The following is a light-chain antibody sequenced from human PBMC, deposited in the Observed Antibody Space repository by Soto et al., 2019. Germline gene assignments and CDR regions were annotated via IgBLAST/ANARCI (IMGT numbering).Light chain of an antibody. V-gene: IGLV2-14*01. CDR3: DSYTSSGTYV. CDR2: DVS. Sequence: QSALTQPASVSGSPGQSIAISCTGSNSDVADYKFVSWYHQHPGKAPKLMIYDVSSRPSGVSNRFSGSKSGNTASLTISGLQAEDEADYYCDSYTSSGTYVFGSGTKVTVL. J-gene: IGLJ1*01. CDR1: NSDVADYKF.